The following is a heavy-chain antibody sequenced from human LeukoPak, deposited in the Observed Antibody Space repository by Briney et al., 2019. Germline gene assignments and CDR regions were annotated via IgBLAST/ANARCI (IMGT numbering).Heavy chain of an antibody. CDR1: GFTFGTYW. D-gene: IGHD3-10*01. V-gene: IGHV3-7*03. J-gene: IGHJ4*02. CDR3: ARDPTEGFEELLSPPDY. CDR2: IKQDGSEK. Sequence: GGSLRLSCAASGFTFGTYWMSWVRQAPGKGLEWVANIKQDGSEKYYVDSVKGRFTISRDSAKKSLYLQMNSLRAEDTALYYCARDPTEGFEELLSPPDYWGQGTLVTVSS.